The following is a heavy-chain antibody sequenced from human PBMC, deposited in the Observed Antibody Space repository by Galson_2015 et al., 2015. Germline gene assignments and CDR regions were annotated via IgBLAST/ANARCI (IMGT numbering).Heavy chain of an antibody. J-gene: IGHJ6*03. V-gene: IGHV3-48*03. CDR3: AREGVGRYYYYYYMDV. CDR1: GFTFSSYE. CDR2: ISSSDSTI. D-gene: IGHD1-26*01. Sequence: SLRLSCAASGFTFSSYEMNWVRQAPGEGLGWISYISSSDSTIYYADSVKGRFTVSRDNAKNSLYLQMNSLRAEDTAVYYCAREGVGRYYYYYYMDVWGKGTTVTVSS.